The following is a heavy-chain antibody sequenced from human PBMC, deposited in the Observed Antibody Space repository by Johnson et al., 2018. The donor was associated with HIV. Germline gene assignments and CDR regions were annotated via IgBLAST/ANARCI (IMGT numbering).Heavy chain of an antibody. CDR1: GFTFSSYG. D-gene: IGHD5-12*01. J-gene: IGHJ3*02. Sequence: QVQLVESGGGVVQPGGSLRLSCAASGFTFSSYGMHWVRQAPGKGLEWVAFIRYDGSNKYYADSVKGRFTFYRDNSKNTVFLQMNSVGAGDTAGYYCARGRARAFDIWGQGTMVTVSS. CDR3: ARGRARAFDI. CDR2: IRYDGSNK. V-gene: IGHV3-30*02.